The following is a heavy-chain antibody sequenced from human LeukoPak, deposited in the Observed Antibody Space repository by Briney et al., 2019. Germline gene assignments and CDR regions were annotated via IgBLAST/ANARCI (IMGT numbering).Heavy chain of an antibody. Sequence: GASVKVSCKASGYTFTSFEINWVRQATGQGLEWMGRMKTNSGNTDYAEKFQGRVTMTRSTSISTAYLELSSLRFEDSAVYYCARGPGFYGMDVWGQGTTVIVSS. CDR2: MKTNSGNT. CDR3: ARGPGFYGMDV. J-gene: IGHJ6*02. CDR1: GYTFTSFE. V-gene: IGHV1-8*01.